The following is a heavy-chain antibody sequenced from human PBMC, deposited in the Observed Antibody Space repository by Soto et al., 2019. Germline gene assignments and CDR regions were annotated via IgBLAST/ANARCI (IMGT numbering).Heavy chain of an antibody. CDR2: IYYSGST. D-gene: IGHD6-13*01. J-gene: IGHJ6*02. CDR1: GGSVSSGSYY. CDR3: ATGAGSSRYGYYYGMDV. V-gene: IGHV4-61*01. Sequence: QVQLQESGPGLVKPSETLSLTCTVSGGSVSSGSYYWSWIRQPPGKGLEWIGYIYYSGSTNYNPSSMARVTRAVDTSKHQFSLRPSSGTAADTAVYYCATGAGSSRYGYYYGMDVWCQGTTVTVSS.